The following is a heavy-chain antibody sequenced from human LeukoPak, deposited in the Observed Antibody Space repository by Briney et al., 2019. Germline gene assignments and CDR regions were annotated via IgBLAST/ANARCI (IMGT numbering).Heavy chain of an antibody. CDR3: ARATNGRFDI. D-gene: IGHD2-8*01. CDR2: ISSSTSFI. J-gene: IGHJ3*02. Sequence: GGSLRLSCAASGFTFSSYSMNWVRQAPGKGLEWVSFISSSTSFISYADSVKGRFTISRDNAKSSLWLQMNSLRAEDTAVYYCARATNGRFDIWGQGTMVTVSS. V-gene: IGHV3-21*01. CDR1: GFTFSSYS.